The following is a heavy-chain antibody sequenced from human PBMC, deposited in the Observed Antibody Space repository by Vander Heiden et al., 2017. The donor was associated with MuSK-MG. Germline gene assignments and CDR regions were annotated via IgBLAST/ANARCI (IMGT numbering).Heavy chain of an antibody. CDR1: GFTFCSYG. Sequence: EAQLLESGGGLVQPGGSLSLSCAASGFTFCSYGLSWVRQAPGKGLEWVSVISGSGGSTYYADSVKGRFTISRDNSKNTLYLQMNSLRAEDTAVYYCAKVLVGAANPWYFDLWGRGTLVTVSS. CDR2: ISGSGGST. D-gene: IGHD1-26*01. CDR3: AKVLVGAANPWYFDL. V-gene: IGHV3-23*01. J-gene: IGHJ2*01.